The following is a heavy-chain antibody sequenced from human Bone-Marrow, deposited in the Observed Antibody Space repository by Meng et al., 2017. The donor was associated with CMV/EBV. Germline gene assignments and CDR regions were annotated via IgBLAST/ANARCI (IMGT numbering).Heavy chain of an antibody. Sequence: ASVKVSCKASGGTFSSYGISWVRQAPGQGLEWMGWISAYNGNTNYAQKLQGRVTMTTDTSTSTAYMELRSLRSDDTAVYYCARGMGYSGWYYFDYWGQGTLVTVSS. CDR3: ARGMGYSGWYYFDY. J-gene: IGHJ4*02. CDR1: GGTFSSYG. D-gene: IGHD6-19*01. V-gene: IGHV1-18*01. CDR2: ISAYNGNT.